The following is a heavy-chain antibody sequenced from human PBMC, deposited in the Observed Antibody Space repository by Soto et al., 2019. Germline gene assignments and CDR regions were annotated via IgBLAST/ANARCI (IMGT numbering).Heavy chain of an antibody. V-gene: IGHV1-8*01. D-gene: IGHD5-12*01. CDR3: ARFIYGSFMVARAYGMDV. J-gene: IGHJ6*02. Sequence: GASVKVSCKASGYTFTSYDINWVRQATGQGLEWMGWMNPNSGNTGYAQKFQGRVTMTRNTSISTAYMELSSLRSEDTAVYYCARFIYGSFMVARAYGMDVWGQGTTVTVSS. CDR2: MNPNSGNT. CDR1: GYTFTSYD.